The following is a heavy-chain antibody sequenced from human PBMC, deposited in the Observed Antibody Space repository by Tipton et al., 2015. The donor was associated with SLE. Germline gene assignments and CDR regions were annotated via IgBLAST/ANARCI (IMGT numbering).Heavy chain of an antibody. CDR3: AKENVGVVAATCQGCYGMDV. Sequence: SLRLSCATSGFTFSSYEMIWVRQAPGKGLEWVSSITSGSAIYYADSVKDRFTISRDNAKNSLYLQMDSLRAEDTAVYYCAKENVGVVAATCQGCYGMDVWGQGTTVTVSS. J-gene: IGHJ6*02. CDR2: ITSGSAI. CDR1: GFTFSSYE. D-gene: IGHD2-15*01. V-gene: IGHV3-48*03.